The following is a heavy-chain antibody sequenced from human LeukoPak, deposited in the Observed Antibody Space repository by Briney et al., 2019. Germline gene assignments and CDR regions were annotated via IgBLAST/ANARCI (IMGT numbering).Heavy chain of an antibody. D-gene: IGHD3-22*01. CDR3: AREFMRFSVKSLLYDSSGYSDY. J-gene: IGHJ4*02. V-gene: IGHV1-18*04. CDR2: ISAYNGNT. CDR1: GYTFTGYY. Sequence: ASVKVSCKASGYTFTGYYMHWVRQAPGQGLEWMGWISAYNGNTNYAQKFQGRVTITTDESTSTAYMELSSLRSEDTAVYYCAREFMRFSVKSLLYDSSGYSDYWGQGTLVTVSS.